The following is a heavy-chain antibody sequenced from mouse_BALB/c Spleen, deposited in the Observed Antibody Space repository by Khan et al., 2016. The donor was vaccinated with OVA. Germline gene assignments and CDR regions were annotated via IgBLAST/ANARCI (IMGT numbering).Heavy chain of an antibody. CDR2: ISSSGST. CDR3: ARDGSRYNYSIDY. D-gene: IGHD2-3*01. Sequence: LQQSGPGLVKPSQSLSLTCTVTGYSITSDYAWNWIRQFPGNKLEWMGYISSSGSTNYNPALKSRISITRDTSKNQFFLQLNSVTTEDTATYYCARDGSRYNYSIDYWGQGTLVTVSS. J-gene: IGHJ4*01. CDR1: GYSITSDYA. V-gene: IGHV3-2*02.